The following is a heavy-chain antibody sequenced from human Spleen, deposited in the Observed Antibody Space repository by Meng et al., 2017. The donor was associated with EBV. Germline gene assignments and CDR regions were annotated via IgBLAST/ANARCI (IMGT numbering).Heavy chain of an antibody. CDR2: INTNTGEA. V-gene: IGHV7-4-1*02. CDR1: GYTFTSYV. Sequence: VQLGQSGFGLRKSGASVRVSCKASGYTFTSYVMNWVRQAPGQGLEWVGWINTNTGEARYAQGFTGRFVFSLDTSVSTAHLQISSLMAEDTAVYYCARGYNAWIQIPFYWGQGTLVTVSS. CDR3: ARGYNAWIQIPFY. D-gene: IGHD5-18*01. J-gene: IGHJ4*02.